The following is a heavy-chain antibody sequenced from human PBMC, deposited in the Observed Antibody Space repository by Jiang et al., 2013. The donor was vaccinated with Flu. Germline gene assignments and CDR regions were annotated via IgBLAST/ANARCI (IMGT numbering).Heavy chain of an antibody. CDR3: ASYGSGSSFYGMDV. Sequence: QLLESGGGLVQPGGSLRLSCAASGFTVSGNYMSWVRQAPGKGLEWVSVIYSGGSTYYADSVKGRFTISRHNSKNTLYLQMNSLRAEDTAVYYCASYGSGSSFYGMDVWGQGTTVTVSS. CDR2: IYSGGST. J-gene: IGHJ6*02. V-gene: IGHV3-53*04. D-gene: IGHD3-10*01. CDR1: GFTVSGNY.